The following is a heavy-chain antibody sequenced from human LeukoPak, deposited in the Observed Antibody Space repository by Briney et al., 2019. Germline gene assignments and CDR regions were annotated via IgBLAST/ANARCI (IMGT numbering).Heavy chain of an antibody. D-gene: IGHD4-17*01. CDR1: GASISSYY. J-gene: IGHJ5*02. CDR3: ARDTLDYGDLRPNWFDP. CDR2: IYYSGST. V-gene: IGHV4-59*12. Sequence: SETLSLTCTVSGASISSYYWSWIRQPPGKGLEWIGYIYYSGSTNYNPSLQSRVTISVDTSKNQFSLKLSSVTAADTAVYYCARDTLDYGDLRPNWFDPWGQGTLVTVSS.